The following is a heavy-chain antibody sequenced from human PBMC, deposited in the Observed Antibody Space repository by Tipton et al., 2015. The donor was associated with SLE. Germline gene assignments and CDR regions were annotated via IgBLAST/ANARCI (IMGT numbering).Heavy chain of an antibody. CDR3: ARHITMSL. V-gene: IGHV3-7*05. J-gene: IGHJ3*01. Sequence: GSLRLSCVGSGFTFSNYWMTWVRQAPGKGLEWVANIRKDGSEQYYLDSVKGRFTISRDNARNSLFLQMNSLRVEDTAVYYCARHITMSLWGQGTTVVVSS. CDR1: GFTFSNYW. CDR2: IRKDGSEQ.